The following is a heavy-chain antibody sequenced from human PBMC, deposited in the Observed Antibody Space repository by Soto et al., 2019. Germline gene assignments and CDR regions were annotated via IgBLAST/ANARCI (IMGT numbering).Heavy chain of an antibody. Sequence: SETLSRTCTASGGPVSSGSYYWSWIRQPPGKGLEWIGYIYYSGSTNYNPSLKSRVTISVDTSKNQFSLKLSSVTAADTAVYYCARVLRYFDPWGQGTLVTVSS. CDR2: IYYSGST. J-gene: IGHJ5*02. D-gene: IGHD3-9*01. CDR3: ARVLRYFDP. CDR1: GGPVSSGSYY. V-gene: IGHV4-61*01.